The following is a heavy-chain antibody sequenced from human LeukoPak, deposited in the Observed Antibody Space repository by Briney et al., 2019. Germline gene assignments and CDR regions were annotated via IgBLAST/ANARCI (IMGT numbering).Heavy chain of an antibody. CDR3: ARMTSRGRGCDYGDYGSFDY. V-gene: IGHV3-64*01. J-gene: IGHJ4*02. CDR2: ISSNGGST. D-gene: IGHD4-17*01. CDR1: GFTFSSYA. Sequence: GGSLRLSCAASGFTFSSYAMHWVRQAPGKGLEYVSAISSNGGSTYYANSVKGRFTISRDNSKNTLYLQMGSLRAEDMAVYYCARMTSRGRGCDYGDYGSFDYWGQGTLVTVSS.